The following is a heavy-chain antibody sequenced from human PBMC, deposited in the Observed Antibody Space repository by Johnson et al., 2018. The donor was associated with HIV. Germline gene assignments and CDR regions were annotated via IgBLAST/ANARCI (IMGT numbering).Heavy chain of an antibody. J-gene: IGHJ3*01. Sequence: QVLLVESGGGVVQPGRSLRLSCTASGFTFSTYAMHWVRQAPGKGLEWVALIWYDGSDKYYADSVKGRFTISRDNSKNMLYLQMNSLRAEDTAVYYCAKAPREGRIVGGSGWNDVFDVWGQGTMITSSS. V-gene: IGHV3-33*03. D-gene: IGHD5-12*01. CDR2: IWYDGSDK. CDR3: AKAPREGRIVGGSGWNDVFDV. CDR1: GFTFSTYA.